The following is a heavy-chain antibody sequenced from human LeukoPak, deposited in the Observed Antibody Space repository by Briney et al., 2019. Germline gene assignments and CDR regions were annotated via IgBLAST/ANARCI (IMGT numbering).Heavy chain of an antibody. D-gene: IGHD1-26*01. Sequence: GGSLRLSCAASGFTFSSYRMSWVRQAPGKGLEWVANIKQDGSEKYYVDSVKGRFTISRDNAKNSLYLQMNSLRAEDTAVYYCASLGAEINYDYWGQGTLVTVSS. J-gene: IGHJ4*02. CDR2: IKQDGSEK. CDR3: ASLGAEINYDY. CDR1: GFTFSSYR. V-gene: IGHV3-7*01.